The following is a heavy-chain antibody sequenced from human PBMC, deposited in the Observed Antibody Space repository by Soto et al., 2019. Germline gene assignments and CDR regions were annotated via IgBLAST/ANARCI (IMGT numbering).Heavy chain of an antibody. D-gene: IGHD4-17*01. CDR3: ARFPAATNIDAFDV. CDR2: IYPSDSDS. V-gene: IGHV5-51*01. CDR1: GYSFTTYW. J-gene: IGHJ3*01. Sequence: GESLKISCQGSGYSFTTYWIGWVRQVPGKGLEWMGIIYPSDSDSRYSPSFQGQVTISADKSINTAYLHWSSLKASDTAMYYCARFPAATNIDAFDVWGQGTMVTVSS.